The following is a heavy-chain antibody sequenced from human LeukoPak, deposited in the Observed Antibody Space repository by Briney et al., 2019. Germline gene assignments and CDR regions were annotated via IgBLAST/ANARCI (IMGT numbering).Heavy chain of an antibody. J-gene: IGHJ5*02. CDR1: GGTISSDGYY. Sequence: SATLSLTCTVSGGTISSDGYYWSWIRPPPGQGLEWIVRMYTSGSTYCNPSLKSRVTTSVDTTKNQFSLKLSSVTAADTAGYYCARARYGGYRWFDPWGQGTLVTVSS. V-gene: IGHV4-39*07. CDR3: ARARYGGYRWFDP. D-gene: IGHD5-12*01. CDR2: MYTSGST.